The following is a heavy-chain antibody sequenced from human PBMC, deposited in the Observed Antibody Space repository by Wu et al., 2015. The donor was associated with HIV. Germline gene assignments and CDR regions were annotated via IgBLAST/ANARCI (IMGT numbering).Heavy chain of an antibody. V-gene: IGHV1-8*01. J-gene: IGHJ2*01. CDR1: GYNFTNYD. CDR3: AKADQRGYDYGHWNFDF. CDR2: MKPKSGDT. Sequence: QVQLVQSGAEMKKPGASVKVSCKASGYNFTNYDINWVKLTPGQGLEWMGWMKPKSGDTGYALTFLGRVTMTRDISTNTAYMELSSLRSDDTALYFCAKADQRGYDYGHWNFDFWVHGTLVTVSS. D-gene: IGHD5-18*01.